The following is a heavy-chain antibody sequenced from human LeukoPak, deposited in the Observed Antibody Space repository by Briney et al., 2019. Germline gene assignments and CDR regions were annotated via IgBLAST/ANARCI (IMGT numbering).Heavy chain of an antibody. Sequence: GGSLTLSCAASGFTFSSYSMNWVRQAPGKGLEWVSSISSSSSYIYYADSVKGRFTISRDNAKNSLYLQMNSLRAEDTAVYYCARDSQYYGMDVWGQGTTVTVSS. CDR2: ISSSSSYI. V-gene: IGHV3-21*01. CDR3: ARDSQYYGMDV. CDR1: GFTFSSYS. J-gene: IGHJ6*02.